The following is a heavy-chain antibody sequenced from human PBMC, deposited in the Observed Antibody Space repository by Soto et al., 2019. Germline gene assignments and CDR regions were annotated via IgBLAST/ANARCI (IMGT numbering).Heavy chain of an antibody. Sequence: GESLPLSCTSSVFAFGDYALEWVRQAPGKGLDLVGFIRSKTYGGTTESAASVKGRFTISRDDSKSIAYLQMNSLKTEDTGVYHCTGEVGYYDTSDSSYTGYFDYWGQGTMVTVSS. J-gene: IGHJ4*02. D-gene: IGHD3-22*01. CDR2: IRSKTYGGTT. V-gene: IGHV3-49*04. CDR1: VFAFGDYA. CDR3: TGEVGYYDTSDSSYTGYFDY.